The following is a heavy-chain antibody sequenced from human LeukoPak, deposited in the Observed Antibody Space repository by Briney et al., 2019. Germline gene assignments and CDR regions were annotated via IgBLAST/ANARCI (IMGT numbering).Heavy chain of an antibody. CDR1: GYTFTNYG. V-gene: IGHV1-18*01. Sequence: ASVKVSCKASGYTFTNYGITWVRQAPGQGLEWMGWISVYNDNINYAQKLQGRVTLTTDTSTNTAYMELRSLRSDDTAVYYCARDLRAFRDAYKNRNYYLDYWGQGTLVTVSS. J-gene: IGHJ4*02. CDR3: ARDLRAFRDAYKNRNYYLDY. CDR2: ISVYNDNI. D-gene: IGHD5-24*01.